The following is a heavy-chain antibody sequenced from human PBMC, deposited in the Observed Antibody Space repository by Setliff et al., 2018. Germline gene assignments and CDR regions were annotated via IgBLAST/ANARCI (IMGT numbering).Heavy chain of an antibody. J-gene: IGHJ6*02. V-gene: IGHV4-34*01. CDR2: INHSGST. Sequence: KPSETLSLTCAVYGGSFSGYYWSWIRQPPGKGLEWIGEINHSGSTNYNPSLKSRVTISVDTSKNQFSLKLSSVTAADTAVYYCARAPGYSYGYYYYGMDVWGQGTTVTVSS. CDR1: GGSFSGYY. CDR3: ARAPGYSYGYYYYGMDV. D-gene: IGHD5-18*01.